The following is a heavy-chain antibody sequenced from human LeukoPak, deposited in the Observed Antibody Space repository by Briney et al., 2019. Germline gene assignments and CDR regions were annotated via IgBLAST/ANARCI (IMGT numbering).Heavy chain of an antibody. CDR1: GFTFSSYA. J-gene: IGHJ4*02. CDR3: AKDTKNIVVSATLDY. CDR2: ISGSGGST. D-gene: IGHD2-21*01. V-gene: IGHV3-23*01. Sequence: PGGSLRLSCAASGFTFSSYAMSWVRQAPGKGLEWVSAISGSGGSTYYADSVKGRFTISRDNSKNTLYLQMNSLRAEDAAVYYCAKDTKNIVVSATLDYWGQGTLVTVSS.